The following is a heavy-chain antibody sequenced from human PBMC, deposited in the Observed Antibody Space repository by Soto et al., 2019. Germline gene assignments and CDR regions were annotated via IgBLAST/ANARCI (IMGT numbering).Heavy chain of an antibody. Sequence: PSEALSLTCAVYGGSFSGYYGSWIRQPPGKGLEWIGEINHSGYTNYNPSLKSRVTISVDTSKSQFSLKLSSVTAADTAVYYCARTSRFDSWGQGTLVTVSS. CDR1: GGSFSGYY. CDR2: INHSGYT. D-gene: IGHD6-6*01. CDR3: ARTSRFDS. V-gene: IGHV4-34*01. J-gene: IGHJ4*02.